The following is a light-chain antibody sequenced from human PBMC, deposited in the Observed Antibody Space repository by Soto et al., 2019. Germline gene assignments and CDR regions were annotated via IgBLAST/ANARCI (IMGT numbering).Light chain of an antibody. CDR2: LSSDGSH. J-gene: IGLJ2*01. CDR1: SGHSSHA. CDR3: QTWDTGARVV. V-gene: IGLV4-69*01. Sequence: QAVVTQSPSASASLGASVKLTCTLSSGHSSHAIAWHQQQPEKGPRYLMKLSSDGSHSKGDGIPDRFSGSSSGAERYLTISSLQSEDEADYYCQTWDTGARVVFGGGTKLTVL.